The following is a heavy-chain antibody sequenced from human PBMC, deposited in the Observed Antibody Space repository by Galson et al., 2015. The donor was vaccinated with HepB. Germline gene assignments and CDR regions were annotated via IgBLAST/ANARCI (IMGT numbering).Heavy chain of an antibody. J-gene: IGHJ2*01. D-gene: IGHD3-22*01. CDR1: GFIFSSSA. CDR3: ATDSSPYYYDTSGNFGYFDL. V-gene: IGHV1-58*02. Sequence: SVKVSCKASGFIFSSSAMQWARQTRGHRLEWIGWIVVGSGNTNYAQKFQERVTITRDMSTNTAYMELGSLRSEDTAVYYCATDSSPYYYDTSGNFGYFDLWGRGTLVTVSS. CDR2: IVVGSGNT.